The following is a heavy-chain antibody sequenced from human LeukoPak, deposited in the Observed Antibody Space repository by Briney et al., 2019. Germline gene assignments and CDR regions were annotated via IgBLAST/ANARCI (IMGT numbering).Heavy chain of an antibody. J-gene: IGHJ4*02. D-gene: IGHD1-26*01. Sequence: GGSLRLSCAASGFTFSSYAMHWVRQAPGKGLEWVAVISYDGSNKYYADSVKGRFTISRDNSKNTLYLQMNSLRAEDTAVYYCASTPGRYSGSYRFDYWGQGTLVTVSS. CDR3: ASTPGRYSGSYRFDY. CDR2: ISYDGSNK. V-gene: IGHV3-30-3*01. CDR1: GFTFSSYA.